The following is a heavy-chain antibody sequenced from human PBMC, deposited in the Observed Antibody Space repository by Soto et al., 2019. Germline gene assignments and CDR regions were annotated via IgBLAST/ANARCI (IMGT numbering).Heavy chain of an antibody. D-gene: IGHD6-6*01. CDR1: CGSFSGYY. CDR2: INHSGST. Sequence: SETLSLTCAFYCGSFSGYYWSWIRQPPGKGLEWIGEINHSGSTNYNPSLKSRVTMSVDTSKNQFSLKLSSVTAADTAVYYCARTSSFDCWGQGTLVTVSS. V-gene: IGHV4-34*01. J-gene: IGHJ4*02. CDR3: ARTSSFDC.